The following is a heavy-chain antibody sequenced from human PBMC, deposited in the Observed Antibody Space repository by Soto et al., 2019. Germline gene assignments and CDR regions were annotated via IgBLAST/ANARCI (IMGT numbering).Heavy chain of an antibody. D-gene: IGHD6-6*01. CDR3: ARVPVVAARPSSWFDP. CDR1: GGSISSYY. V-gene: IGHV4-59*01. CDR2: IHYCGRS. J-gene: IGHJ5*02. Sequence: PSETLSLTCTVSGGSISSYYWSWLRQPPGKGLEWIGYIHYCGRSNFNPSLKGRITMSVDTSKSQFTLELGSVTAADTAAYYCARVPVVAARPSSWFDPWGQGTLVTVSS.